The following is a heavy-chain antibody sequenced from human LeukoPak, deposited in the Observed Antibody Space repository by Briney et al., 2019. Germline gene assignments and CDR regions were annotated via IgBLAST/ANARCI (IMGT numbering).Heavy chain of an antibody. CDR3: ASSRGREFDY. J-gene: IGHJ4*02. V-gene: IGHV3-66*01. CDR1: GFTLSSNY. D-gene: IGHD1-26*01. Sequence: PGGSLRLSCASSGFTLSSNYMSWVRQAPGKGLEWVSLIYSGGSTYYADSVKGRFTISRDNSKNTLYLKMNSLRAEDTAVYYCASSRGREFDYWGQGTLVTVSS. CDR2: IYSGGST.